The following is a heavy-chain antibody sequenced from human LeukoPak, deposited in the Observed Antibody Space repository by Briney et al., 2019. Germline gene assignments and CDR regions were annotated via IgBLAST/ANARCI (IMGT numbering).Heavy chain of an antibody. Sequence: SETLSLTCTVSGGSITGYYWTWIRQPPGKGLEWIGYIHYGGSTNYNPSLRSRVIISVDTSKDQFSLKLTSVTAADTAVYYCAAGYGSGSAYFDSWGQGTLVTVSS. CDR1: GGSITGYY. CDR2: IHYGGST. V-gene: IGHV4-59*01. D-gene: IGHD3-10*01. J-gene: IGHJ4*02. CDR3: AAGYGSGSAYFDS.